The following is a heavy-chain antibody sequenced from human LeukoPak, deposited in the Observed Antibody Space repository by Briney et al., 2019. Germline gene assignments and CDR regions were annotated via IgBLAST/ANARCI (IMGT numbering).Heavy chain of an antibody. J-gene: IGHJ4*02. CDR1: GFTFSSYE. D-gene: IGHD3-16*01. CDR2: ISSSGITI. Sequence: GGSLRLSCAASGFTFSSYEMNWVRQAPGKGLEWVSSISSSGITIYYADSVKGRFTISRDNAKNSLYLQMNNLRAEDTAVYYCARRGGFDYWGQGTLVTVSS. CDR3: ARRGGFDY. V-gene: IGHV3-48*03.